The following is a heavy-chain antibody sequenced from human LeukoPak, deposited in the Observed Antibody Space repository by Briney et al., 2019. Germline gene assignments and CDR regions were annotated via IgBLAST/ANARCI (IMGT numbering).Heavy chain of an antibody. Sequence: GESLKISCKGSGYSFTSYWIGWVRQKPGKGLEWMGIIFPGDSDTRYSPSFQGQVTISADKSISTAYLQWSSLKASDTAMYYCARRLTYDSRACYCLGYWGQGTLVTVSS. J-gene: IGHJ4*02. CDR3: ARRLTYDSRACYCLGY. CDR1: GYSFTSYW. V-gene: IGHV5-51*01. D-gene: IGHD3-22*01. CDR2: IFPGDSDT.